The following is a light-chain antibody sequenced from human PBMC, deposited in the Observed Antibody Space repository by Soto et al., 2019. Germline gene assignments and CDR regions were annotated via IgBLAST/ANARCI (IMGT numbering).Light chain of an antibody. CDR1: QSISNW. Sequence: DIQMTQSPSTLSASVGDRVTITCRASQSISNWLAWYQQKPGKAPDLLIYKASSLQSGVPSRFSGSGSGAEFSLTISRLQPDDVATYYCQQYNNYPWTFGQGTKVDI. CDR2: KAS. V-gene: IGKV1-5*03. J-gene: IGKJ1*01. CDR3: QQYNNYPWT.